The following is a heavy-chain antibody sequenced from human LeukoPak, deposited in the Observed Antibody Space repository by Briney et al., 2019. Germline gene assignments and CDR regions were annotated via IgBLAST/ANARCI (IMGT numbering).Heavy chain of an antibody. D-gene: IGHD2-2*01. Sequence: ASVKVSCKASGYSFTSYYMQWVRKAPGQGLEWMGIINPSGGSTSYAQKFQGRVTMTRDTSTSTVYRELSSLGSEDTAVYYCALVVPAAGNWFDPWGQGTLVTVSS. CDR1: GYSFTSYY. J-gene: IGHJ5*02. CDR3: ALVVPAAGNWFDP. V-gene: IGHV1-46*01. CDR2: INPSGGST.